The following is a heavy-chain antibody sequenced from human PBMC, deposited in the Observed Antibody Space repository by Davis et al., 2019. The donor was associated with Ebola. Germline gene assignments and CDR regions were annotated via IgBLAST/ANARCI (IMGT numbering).Heavy chain of an antibody. Sequence: SETLSLTCTVSGDSVSNGIYYWSWIRQPPGKGPEWIAFIYYSGTTNYNPSLKSRVTISLDTSKNQFSLKLRSVTAADTAVYYCARWVIVGATNGWFAPWGQGTQVTVSS. D-gene: IGHD1-26*01. CDR2: IYYSGTT. CDR3: ARWVIVGATNGWFAP. CDR1: GDSVSNGIYY. V-gene: IGHV4-61*01. J-gene: IGHJ5*02.